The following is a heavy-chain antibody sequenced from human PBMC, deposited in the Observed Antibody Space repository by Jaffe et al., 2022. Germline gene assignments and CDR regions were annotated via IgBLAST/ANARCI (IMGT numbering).Heavy chain of an antibody. CDR3: ARDRDYYDSRGLGY. J-gene: IGHJ4*02. D-gene: IGHD3-22*01. CDR1: GFTFSSYE. Sequence: EVQLVESGGGLVQPGGSLRLSCAASGFTFSSYEMNWVRQAPGKGLEWVSYISSSGSTIYYADSVKGRFTISRDNAKNSLYLQMNSLRAEDTAVYYCARDRDYYDSRGLGYWGQGTLVTVSS. CDR2: ISSSGSTI. V-gene: IGHV3-48*03.